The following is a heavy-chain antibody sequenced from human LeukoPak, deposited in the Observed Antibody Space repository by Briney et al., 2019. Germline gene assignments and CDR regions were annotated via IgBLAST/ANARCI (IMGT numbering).Heavy chain of an antibody. CDR1: GGSISSSSYY. CDR2: IYYSGST. D-gene: IGHD2/OR15-2a*01. Sequence: PSETLSLTCTVSGGSISSSSYYWGWIRQPPGKGLEWIGSIYYSGSTYYNPSLKSRVTISVDTSKNQFSLKLSSVTAADTAVYYCARHQKGIYVPPIVGFQHWGQGTLVTVSS. J-gene: IGHJ1*01. CDR3: ARHQKGIYVPPIVGFQH. V-gene: IGHV4-39*01.